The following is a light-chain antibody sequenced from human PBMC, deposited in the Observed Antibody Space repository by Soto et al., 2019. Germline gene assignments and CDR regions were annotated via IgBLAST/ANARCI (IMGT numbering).Light chain of an antibody. CDR3: MQGTHWPWT. CDR2: QVS. J-gene: IGKJ1*01. V-gene: IGKV2-30*01. CDR1: RSLVYSDGNSY. Sequence: DVVMTQSPVSLPVTLGQPASISCRSSRSLVYSDGNSYLNWFQQRPGQSPRRLIYQVSNRDSGVPDRFSGSGSGTAFTLKINRVEAEDVGVYYCMQGTHWPWTFDQGTKVEIK.